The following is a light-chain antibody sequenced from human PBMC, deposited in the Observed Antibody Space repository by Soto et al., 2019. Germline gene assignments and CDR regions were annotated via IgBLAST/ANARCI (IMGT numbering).Light chain of an antibody. CDR1: QSVSSSY. Sequence: EIGLNQSPGTLSLSPGQRATHSRRASQSVSSSYLAWYQQKPGQAPRLLIYGASSRATGTPDRFSGSGSGTDFTLTISRLEPEDFAVYCCQQDGRSTWTFRQGTKVDIK. V-gene: IGKV3-20*01. CDR2: GAS. CDR3: QQDGRSTWT. J-gene: IGKJ1*01.